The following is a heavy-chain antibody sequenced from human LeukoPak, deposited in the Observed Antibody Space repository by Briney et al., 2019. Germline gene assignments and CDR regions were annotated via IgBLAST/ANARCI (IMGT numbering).Heavy chain of an antibody. V-gene: IGHV6-1*01. Sequence: SQTLSLTCAISGDTVSGKRAAWNWIRQSPLRGLEWLGRTFYRSKWNNDYAVSVKGRITIKPDTSKNQFSLQLNSVTPEDTAVYYCANLRTGTSDVFDIWGRGTMVTVSS. D-gene: IGHD2-8*02. CDR3: ANLRTGTSDVFDI. J-gene: IGHJ3*02. CDR2: TFYRSKWNN. CDR1: GDTVSGKRAA.